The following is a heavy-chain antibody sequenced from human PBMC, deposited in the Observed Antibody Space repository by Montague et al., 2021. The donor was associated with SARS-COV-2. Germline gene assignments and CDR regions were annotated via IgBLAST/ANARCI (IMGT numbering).Heavy chain of an antibody. CDR1: GFTFNNFA. CDR3: AKSRDIFWFGEGRDSMDV. Sequence: SLRLSCAASGFTFNNFAMHWVRQAPGKGLEWVAVISYDGSIKYYADSLRGRFTISGDSSQKTLYLQMNSLSGEDTAVYYCAKSRDIFWFGEGRDSMDVWGQGTTVIVSS. J-gene: IGHJ6*02. V-gene: IGHV3-30*18. D-gene: IGHD3-10*01. CDR2: ISYDGSIK.